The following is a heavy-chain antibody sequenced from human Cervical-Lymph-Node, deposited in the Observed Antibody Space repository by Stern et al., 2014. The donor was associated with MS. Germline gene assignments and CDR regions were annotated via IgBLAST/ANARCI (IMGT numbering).Heavy chain of an antibody. Sequence: QVQLVQSGAEVKKPGASMTISCKTSGYNFIDHAIHWVRQAPGQRLEWMWWIICGPGTTKYSQKFQGRVSFTRDKAASAAYMDLSSLSPDDTAVYYCARQPDYSDFLDFWGQGTLVTVSS. D-gene: IGHD4-11*01. CDR2: IICGPGTT. V-gene: IGHV1-3*01. CDR3: ARQPDYSDFLDF. J-gene: IGHJ4*02. CDR1: GYNFIDHA.